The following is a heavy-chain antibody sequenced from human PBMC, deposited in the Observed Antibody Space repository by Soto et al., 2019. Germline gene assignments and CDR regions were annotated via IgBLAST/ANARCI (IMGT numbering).Heavy chain of an antibody. D-gene: IGHD6-19*01. CDR3: AGLRGSSGWYTDY. Sequence: SETLSLTCTVSGDSISSSSYYWGWIRQPPGKGLEWIGSMYYSGSTYYNPSLNSRVTISVDTSKNQFSLKVSSVTAADTAVYYCAGLRGSSGWYTDYWGQGTQVTVSS. J-gene: IGHJ4*02. V-gene: IGHV4-39*01. CDR1: GDSISSSSYY. CDR2: MYYSGST.